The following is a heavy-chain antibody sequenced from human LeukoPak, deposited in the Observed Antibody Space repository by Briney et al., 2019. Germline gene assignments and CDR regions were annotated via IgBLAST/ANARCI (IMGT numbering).Heavy chain of an antibody. CDR3: ARGLAVAGIGG. D-gene: IGHD6-19*01. Sequence: GASVKVSCKAPGGTFSSYAISWVRQAPGQGLEWMGGIIPIFGTANYAQKFQGRVTITTDESTSTAYMELSSLRSEDTAVYYCARGLAVAGIGGWGQGTLVTVSS. V-gene: IGHV1-69*05. J-gene: IGHJ4*02. CDR1: GGTFSSYA. CDR2: IIPIFGTA.